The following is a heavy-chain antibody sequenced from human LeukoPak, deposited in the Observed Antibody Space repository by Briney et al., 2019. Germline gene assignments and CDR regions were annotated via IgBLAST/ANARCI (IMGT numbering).Heavy chain of an antibody. CDR3: ARVLNSSGSSPSFDY. V-gene: IGHV1-46*01. Sequence: ASVKVSCKASGYTFTSYYMHWVRQAPGQGLEWMGIINPSGGSTSYAQKFQGRVTMTRDMSTSTVYMELSRLRSDDTAVYYCARVLNSSGSSPSFDYWGQGTLVTVSS. CDR1: GYTFTSYY. CDR2: INPSGGST. J-gene: IGHJ4*02. D-gene: IGHD6-25*01.